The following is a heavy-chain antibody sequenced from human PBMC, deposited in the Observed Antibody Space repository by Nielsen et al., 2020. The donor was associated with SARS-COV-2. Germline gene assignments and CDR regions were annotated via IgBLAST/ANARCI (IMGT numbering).Heavy chain of an antibody. CDR3: ARVPVTTYWHFDY. V-gene: IGHV5-51*01. CDR1: GYSFAAYW. D-gene: IGHD4-17*01. J-gene: IGHJ4*02. Sequence: GESLKISCKGFGYSFAAYWIGWVRQMPGKGLEWMGIIYPGDSETRYSPSFQGQVTISADLSRSTAYLQWSSLKASDTATYYCARVPVTTYWHFDYWGQGTLVTVSS. CDR2: IYPGDSET.